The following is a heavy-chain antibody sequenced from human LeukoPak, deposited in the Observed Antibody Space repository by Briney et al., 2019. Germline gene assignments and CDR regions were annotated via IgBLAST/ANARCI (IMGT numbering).Heavy chain of an antibody. V-gene: IGHV4-34*01. J-gene: IGHJ4*02. CDR2: VNHSGGT. D-gene: IGHD3-10*01. CDR3: ARDLYYGSGTYDY. CDR1: GGSFSGYY. Sequence: SETLSLTCAVYGGSFSGYYWSWIPQPPGKALEWIGEVNHSGGTNYNPSLKSRVTISVDTSKNQFSLKLSSVTAADTAVYYCARDLYYGSGTYDYWGQGTLVTVSS.